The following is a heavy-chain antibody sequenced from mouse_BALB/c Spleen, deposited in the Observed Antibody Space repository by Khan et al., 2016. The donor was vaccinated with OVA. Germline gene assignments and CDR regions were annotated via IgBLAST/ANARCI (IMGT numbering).Heavy chain of an antibody. V-gene: IGHV5-6*01. CDR1: GFTFSSYS. J-gene: IGHJ3*01. CDR2: ISSGGDYT. D-gene: IGHD4-1*01. CDR3: ASNLTGSFAY. Sequence: EVELVESGGDLVKPGGSLKLSCAASGFTFSSYSMSWVRQTPDKRLEWVATISSGGDYTYYPDSVKGRFTISRDNAKNTLYLQMSSLKSEDTAMYYCASNLTGSFAYCGKGTLVTVSA.